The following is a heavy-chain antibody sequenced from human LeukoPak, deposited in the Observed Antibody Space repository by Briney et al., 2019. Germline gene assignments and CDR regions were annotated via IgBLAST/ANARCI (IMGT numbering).Heavy chain of an antibody. J-gene: IGHJ4*02. CDR1: GFTFSGYP. Sequence: GGSLRLSCAASGFTFSGYPMHWVRQAPGKGLEWVAVISSDGSTEYYADSVKGRFTISRDNSKNTLSLQVNSLRADDTAVYYCASGYTMYTTSSALDYWGQGTQVTVSS. CDR2: ISSDGSTE. CDR3: ASGYTMYTTSSALDY. V-gene: IGHV3-30-3*01. D-gene: IGHD6-6*01.